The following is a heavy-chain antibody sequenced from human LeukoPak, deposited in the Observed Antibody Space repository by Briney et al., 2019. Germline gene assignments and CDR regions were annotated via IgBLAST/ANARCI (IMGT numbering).Heavy chain of an antibody. CDR2: IRSKAYGGTT. V-gene: IGHV3-49*03. Sequence: PGGSLRLSCAASGFIFSNYAMSWFRQAPGKGLEWVSFIRSKAYGGTTEYAASVKGRFTISRDDSKSIAYLQMNSLKTEDTAVYYCTRDTSSNWYWENSDYWGQGTLVTVSS. CDR3: TRDTSSNWYWENSDY. J-gene: IGHJ4*02. D-gene: IGHD6-13*01. CDR1: GFIFSNYA.